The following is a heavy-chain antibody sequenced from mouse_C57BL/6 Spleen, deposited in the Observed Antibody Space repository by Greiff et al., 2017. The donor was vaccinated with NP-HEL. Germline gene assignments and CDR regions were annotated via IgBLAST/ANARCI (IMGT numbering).Heavy chain of an antibody. CDR2: INPNNGGT. V-gene: IGHV1-18*01. J-gene: IGHJ3*01. Sequence: EVQLQQSGPELVKPGASVKIPCKASGYTFTDYNMDWVKQSHGKSLEWIGDINPNNGGTIYNQKFKGKATLTVDKSSSTAYMELRSLTSEDTAVYYCARSLYYGSSWASWGQGTLVTVSA. CDR1: GYTFTDYN. CDR3: ARSLYYGSSWAS. D-gene: IGHD1-1*01.